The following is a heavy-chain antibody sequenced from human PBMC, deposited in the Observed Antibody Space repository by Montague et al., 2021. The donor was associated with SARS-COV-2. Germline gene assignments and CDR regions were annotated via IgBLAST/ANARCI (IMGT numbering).Heavy chain of an antibody. Sequence: SETLSLTCTVSGDSVSSSDHYRGWIRQPPGKGLEWLGIVYYSGYTYYNPSFKGRVTISIDASKNQFSLKLNSLTATDTAIYHCARRRLREDYFDFWGQGTLLTVSS. D-gene: IGHD4-17*01. CDR1: GDSVSSSDHY. CDR3: ARRRLREDYFDF. V-gene: IGHV4-39*01. J-gene: IGHJ4*02. CDR2: VYYSGYT.